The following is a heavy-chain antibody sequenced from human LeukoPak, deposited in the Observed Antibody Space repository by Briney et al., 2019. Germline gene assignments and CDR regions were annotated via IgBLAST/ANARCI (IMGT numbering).Heavy chain of an antibody. CDR2: ISTDGYTT. V-gene: IGHV3-74*01. J-gene: IGHJ4*02. Sequence: GGSLRLSCATSGLAFSAYKMHWVRQAPRKGLVWVSRISTDGYTTDYADFVQGRSTASRDNTKNTWSLEMNSLGAEDTAVYYCVVGGSPGYWGQGTLVTVSS. D-gene: IGHD2-15*01. CDR1: GLAFSAYK. CDR3: VVGGSPGY.